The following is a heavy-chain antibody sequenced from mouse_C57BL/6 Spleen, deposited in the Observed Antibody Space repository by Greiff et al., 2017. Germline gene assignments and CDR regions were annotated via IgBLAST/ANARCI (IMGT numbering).Heavy chain of an antibody. Sequence: EVQGVESGGGLVKPGGSLKLSCAASGFTFSDYGMHWVRQAPEKGLEWVAYISSGSSTIYYADTVKGRFTISRDNAKNTLCLQMTSLRSEDTAMYYCARRGYYGSSYYWYFDVWGTGTTVTVSS. CDR2: ISSGSSTI. V-gene: IGHV5-17*01. CDR3: ARRGYYGSSYYWYFDV. CDR1: GFTFSDYG. D-gene: IGHD1-1*01. J-gene: IGHJ1*03.